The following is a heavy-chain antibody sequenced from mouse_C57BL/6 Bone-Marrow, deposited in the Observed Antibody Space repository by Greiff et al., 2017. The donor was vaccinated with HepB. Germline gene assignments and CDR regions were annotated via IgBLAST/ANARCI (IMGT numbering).Heavy chain of an antibody. CDR1: GFTFTDYY. V-gene: IGHV7-3*01. J-gene: IGHJ2*01. Sequence: EVKLQESGGGLVQPGGSLSLSCAASGFTFTDYYMSWVRQPPGKALEWLGFIRNKANGYTTEYSASVKGRFTISRDNSQSILYLQMNALRAEDSATYYCARYELRLDYWGQGTTLTVSS. CDR2: IRNKANGYTT. CDR3: ARYELRLDY. D-gene: IGHD3-2*02.